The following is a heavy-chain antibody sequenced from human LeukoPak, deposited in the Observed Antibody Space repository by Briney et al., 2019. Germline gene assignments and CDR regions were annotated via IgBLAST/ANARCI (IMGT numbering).Heavy chain of an antibody. CDR2: IYNRGST. CDR3: ARDRPGIAVAGDAFDI. CDR1: GGSISSYY. J-gene: IGHJ3*02. D-gene: IGHD6-19*01. V-gene: IGHV4-59*01. Sequence: PSETLSLTCTASGGSISSYYWSWIRQPPGKGLEWIGNIYNRGSTNYNPSLKSRVTISVDTSKNQFSLKLRSVTAADTAVYYCARDRPGIAVAGDAFDIWGQGTMVTVSS.